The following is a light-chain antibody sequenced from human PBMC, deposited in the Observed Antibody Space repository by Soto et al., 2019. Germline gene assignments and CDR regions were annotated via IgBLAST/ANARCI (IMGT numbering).Light chain of an antibody. CDR1: QGIGDT. V-gene: IGKV3-15*01. CDR3: QPYNNWPLT. CDR2: DTS. Sequence: EVGMTQSPGSLYVSAGAGVTLSSRASQGIGDTLAWYQHKPGQTPRLLIYDTSTRATGVPARFSGSRSGPEFTLTISSLQSEDFAIHYCQPYNNWPLTFGGATKVDIK. J-gene: IGKJ4*01.